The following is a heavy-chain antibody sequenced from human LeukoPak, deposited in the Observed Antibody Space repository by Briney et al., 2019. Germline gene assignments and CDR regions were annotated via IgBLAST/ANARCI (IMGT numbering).Heavy chain of an antibody. CDR3: ARGRRAAADPAGGWFDP. V-gene: IGHV4-34*01. J-gene: IGHJ5*02. Sequence: PSETLSLTCAVYGGSFSGYYWSWIRQPPGKGLEWIGEINHSGSTNYNPSLKSRVTISVDTSKNQFSLKLSSVTAADTAVYYCARGRRAAADPAGGWFDPWGQGTLVTVSS. CDR1: GGSFSGYY. D-gene: IGHD6-13*01. CDR2: INHSGST.